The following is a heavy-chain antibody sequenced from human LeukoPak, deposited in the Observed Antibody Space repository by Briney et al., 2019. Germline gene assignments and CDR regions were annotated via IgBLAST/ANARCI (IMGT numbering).Heavy chain of an antibody. CDR3: ARGQVPAARGYNWFDP. CDR1: GGSFNDYY. J-gene: IGHJ5*02. CDR2: INARGDT. D-gene: IGHD2-2*01. V-gene: IGHV4-34*01. Sequence: SSETLSLTCAVSGGSFNDYYWNWIRQPPGKGLEWIGEINARGDTNYNPSLKSRVTISVDTSKKQFSLRLTSMIAADTALYYCARGQVPAARGYNWFDPWGQGTLVTVSS.